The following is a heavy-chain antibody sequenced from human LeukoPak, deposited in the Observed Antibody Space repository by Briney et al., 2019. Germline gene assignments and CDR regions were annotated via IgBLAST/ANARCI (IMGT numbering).Heavy chain of an antibody. Sequence: GGSLRLSCAASGLTFSSYAMSWVREVSGKGLEWLSVISGSGGSTYYADSVKGRFTISRDNSKNTLYLQMKHLRAEDTAVYYCAKEIYGDSTGGRFQHWGQGTLVTVSS. CDR3: AKEIYGDSTGGRFQH. CDR2: ISGSGGST. V-gene: IGHV3-23*01. J-gene: IGHJ1*01. CDR1: GLTFSSYA. D-gene: IGHD4-17*01.